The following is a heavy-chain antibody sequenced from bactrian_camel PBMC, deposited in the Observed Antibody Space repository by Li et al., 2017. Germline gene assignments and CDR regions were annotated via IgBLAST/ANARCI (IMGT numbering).Heavy chain of an antibody. D-gene: IGHD3*01. CDR2: INAEVDST. Sequence: HVQLVESGGGSVQAGGSLRVSCAVSGYTTRSTCIGWFRQAPGKEREGVATINAEVDSTFYADSMKGRFTISLDRAKDTLYLQMNNLEPEDTAMYYCAAEDPPRDIRLQTLWKGWRFGYWGQGTQVTVS. CDR3: AAEDPPRDIRLQTLWKGWRFGY. J-gene: IGHJ6*01. CDR1: GYTTRSTC. V-gene: IGHV3S1*01.